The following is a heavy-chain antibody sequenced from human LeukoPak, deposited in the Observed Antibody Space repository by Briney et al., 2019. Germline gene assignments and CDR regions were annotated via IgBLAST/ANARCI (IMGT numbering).Heavy chain of an antibody. D-gene: IGHD2-21*02. Sequence: ASVKVSCKASGYTFTSYGISWVRQAPGQGLEWMGWISAYNGNTNYAQKLQGRVTITADESTSTAYMELSSLRSEDTAVYYCASGEVGYCGGDCPAYFQHWGQGTLVTVSS. V-gene: IGHV1-18*01. J-gene: IGHJ1*01. CDR3: ASGEVGYCGGDCPAYFQH. CDR2: ISAYNGNT. CDR1: GYTFTSYG.